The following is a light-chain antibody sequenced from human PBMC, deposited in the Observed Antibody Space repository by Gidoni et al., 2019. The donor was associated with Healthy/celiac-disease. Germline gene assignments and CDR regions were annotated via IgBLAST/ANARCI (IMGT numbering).Light chain of an antibody. Sequence: DIQMIQSPSSLSASVGDRVTITCQASQDISNYLNWYQQKPGKAPKLLIYDASNLETGVPARFSGSGSGTDFTFTISSLQPEDIATYYCQQYDNLPPLFTFGPXTKVDIK. CDR2: DAS. V-gene: IGKV1-33*01. CDR1: QDISNY. CDR3: QQYDNLPPLFT. J-gene: IGKJ3*01.